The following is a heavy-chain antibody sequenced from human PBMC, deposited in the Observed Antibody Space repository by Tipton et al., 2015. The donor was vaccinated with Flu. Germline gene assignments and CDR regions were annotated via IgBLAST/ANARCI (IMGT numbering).Heavy chain of an antibody. CDR2: INSDGSST. J-gene: IGHJ4*02. D-gene: IGHD2-21*02. V-gene: IGHV3-74*01. CDR1: GFTFSTYW. CDR3: ARDDPTAEALFDY. Sequence: SLRLSCAASGFTFSTYWMHWVRQPPGKGLVWVSRINSDGSSTSYADSVKGRFTISSDNAKNTLYLQMNSLRAEDTAVYYCARDDPTAEALFDYWGPGTLVTVSS.